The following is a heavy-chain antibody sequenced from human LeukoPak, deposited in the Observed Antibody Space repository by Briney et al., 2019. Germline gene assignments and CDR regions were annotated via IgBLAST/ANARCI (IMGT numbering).Heavy chain of an antibody. D-gene: IGHD3-10*01. CDR1: GYTFTSYD. J-gene: IGHJ5*02. CDR2: MNPNTGNT. CDR3: ARGPSRITMVRGVKNWFDP. V-gene: IGHV1-8*01. Sequence: ASVKVSCKASGYTFTSYDINWVQQATGQGLEWMGWMNPNTGNTGYAQKFQGRVTMTRNASISTAYMELSSLRSEDTAVYYCARGPSRITMVRGVKNWFDPWGQGTLVTVSS.